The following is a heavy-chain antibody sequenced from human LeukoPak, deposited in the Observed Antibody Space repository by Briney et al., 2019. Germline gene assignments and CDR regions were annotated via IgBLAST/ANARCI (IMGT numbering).Heavy chain of an antibody. CDR3: ARDPTSKRGNSWVVRFDY. J-gene: IGHJ4*02. V-gene: IGHV3-30*02. D-gene: IGHD4-23*01. CDR2: IRHDETHK. CDR1: GFTFSSYN. Sequence: GGSLRLSCAASGFTFSSYNMHWVRQAPGKGLDWVAFIRHDETHKYYTDSVKGRFTISRDNAKNSLYLQMNSLRAEDTAIYYCARDPTSKRGNSWVVRFDYWGQGTLVSVSS.